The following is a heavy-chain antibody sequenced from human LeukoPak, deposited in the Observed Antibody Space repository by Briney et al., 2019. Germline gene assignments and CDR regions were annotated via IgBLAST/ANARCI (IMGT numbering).Heavy chain of an antibody. J-gene: IGHJ4*02. D-gene: IGHD2-15*01. CDR3: ARAPSGCGGTCPSEH. V-gene: IGHV4-4*07. CDR2: IHGNGDS. Sequence: ETLSLTCTVFGGSISGNFWSWIRQPAGKGLEWIGRIHGNGDSNHNPSLISRVTMALDTSGNQVSLKLTSVTAADTAVYYWARAPSGCGGTCPSEHWGRGTLVTASS. CDR1: GGSISGNF.